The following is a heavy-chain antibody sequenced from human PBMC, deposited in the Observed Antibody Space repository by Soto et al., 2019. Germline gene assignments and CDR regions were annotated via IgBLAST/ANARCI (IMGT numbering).Heavy chain of an antibody. CDR2: IYYSGST. D-gene: IGHD3-22*01. V-gene: IGHV4-39*01. Sequence: PSETLSLTCTVSGGSISSSSYYWGWIRQPPGKGLEWIGSIYYSGSTYYNPSLKSRVTISVDTSKNQFSLKLSSVTAADTAVYYCARQSVGADSSGYYDGNWFDPWGQGTLVTSPQ. J-gene: IGHJ5*02. CDR1: GGSISSSSYY. CDR3: ARQSVGADSSGYYDGNWFDP.